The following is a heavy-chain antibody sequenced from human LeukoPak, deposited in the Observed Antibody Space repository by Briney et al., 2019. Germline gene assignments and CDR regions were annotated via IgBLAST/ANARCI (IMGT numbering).Heavy chain of an antibody. D-gene: IGHD6-19*01. Sequence: ASVKVSCKASGYTFTSYYMHWVRQAPGQGLEWMGIINPSGGSTSYAQKFQGRVTMTRDTSTSTVYMELSSLRSEDTAVYYCASGSSGWSQGTPYYYYGMDVWGEGTTVTVSS. CDR2: INPSGGST. CDR3: ASGSSGWSQGTPYYYYGMDV. V-gene: IGHV1-46*01. J-gene: IGHJ6*04. CDR1: GYTFTSYY.